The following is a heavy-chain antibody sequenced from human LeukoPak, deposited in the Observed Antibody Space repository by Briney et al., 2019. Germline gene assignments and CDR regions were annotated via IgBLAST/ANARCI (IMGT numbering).Heavy chain of an antibody. Sequence: SETLSLTCAVYGGSFSGYYWSWIRQPPGKGLEWIGEINHSGSTNYNLSLKSRVTISVDTSKNQFSLKLSSVTAADTAVYYCASARGVYYYYGMDVWGQGTTVTVSS. CDR2: INHSGST. D-gene: IGHD3-16*01. V-gene: IGHV4-34*01. CDR3: ASARGVYYYYGMDV. J-gene: IGHJ6*02. CDR1: GGSFSGYY.